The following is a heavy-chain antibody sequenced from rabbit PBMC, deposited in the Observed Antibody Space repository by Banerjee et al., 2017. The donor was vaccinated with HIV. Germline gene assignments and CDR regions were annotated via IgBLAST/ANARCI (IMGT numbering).Heavy chain of an antibody. Sequence: QEQLEESGGDLVKPGASLTLTCKASGFTLSNYWICWVRQAPGKGLEWIACIYTGDGNTHYASWAKGRFTISKTSSTTVTLQMTSLTAADTATYFCARNIGTDDKLWGQGTLVTVS. CDR1: GFTLSNYW. CDR2: IYTGDGNT. V-gene: IGHV1S45*01. D-gene: IGHD7-1*01. CDR3: ARNIGTDDKL. J-gene: IGHJ6*01.